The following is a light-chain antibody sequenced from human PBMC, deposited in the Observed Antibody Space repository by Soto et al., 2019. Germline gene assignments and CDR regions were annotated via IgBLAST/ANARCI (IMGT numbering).Light chain of an antibody. CDR1: QSVSSN. V-gene: IGKV3D-15*01. Sequence: EIVMTQSPATLSVSPVERATLSCRASQSVSSNLAWYQQKPGQAPRLLIYGASTRATGIPARFSGSGSGTEFTLTISSLQSEDFAVYYCQQYINWLRTFGQGTKVDIK. J-gene: IGKJ1*01. CDR2: GAS. CDR3: QQYINWLRT.